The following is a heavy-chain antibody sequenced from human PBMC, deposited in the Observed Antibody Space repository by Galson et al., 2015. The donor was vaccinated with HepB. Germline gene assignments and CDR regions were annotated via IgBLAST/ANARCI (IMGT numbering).Heavy chain of an antibody. V-gene: IGHV2-5*02. Sequence: PALVKPTQTLTLTCTFSGFSLTTIVVGVGWIRQPPGKALQWLDLIYSDGGKGYRLSLKSPITITKGTSKNQVALTMTNIDPVDTATYYCARSSNEILDPFAMDVWGQGTSIIVSS. D-gene: IGHD3-9*01. CDR1: GFSLTTIVVG. CDR3: ARSSNEILDPFAMDV. CDR2: IYSDGGK. J-gene: IGHJ6*02.